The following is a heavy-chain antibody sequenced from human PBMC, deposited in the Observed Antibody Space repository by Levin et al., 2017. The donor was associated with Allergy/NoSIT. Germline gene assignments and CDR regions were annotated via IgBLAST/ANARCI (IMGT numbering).Heavy chain of an antibody. V-gene: IGHV3-48*02. CDR2: IGSSSSTI. D-gene: IGHD3-10*01. Sequence: GESLKISCAASGFTFSYYSMNWVRQAPGKGLEWISYIGSSSSTIYYADSVKGRFTISRDNAENSLYLQMNSLRDEDTAVYYCARKHYGSGSYDFDYWGQGTLVTVSS. CDR3: ARKHYGSGSYDFDY. CDR1: GFTFSYYS. J-gene: IGHJ4*02.